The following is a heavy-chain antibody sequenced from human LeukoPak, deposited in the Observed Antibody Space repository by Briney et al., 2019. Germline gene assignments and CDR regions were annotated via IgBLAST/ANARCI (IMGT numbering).Heavy chain of an antibody. V-gene: IGHV3-23*01. CDR1: GFTVSSNY. CDR3: ARGGWSRPFDY. CDR2: ISGSGSST. D-gene: IGHD2-15*01. Sequence: GGSLRLSCAASGFTVSSNYVGWVRQAPGKGLEWVSAISGSGSSTHYTDSVKGRFTISRDNSKNTLYLQMNSLRAEDTAVYYCARGGWSRPFDYWGQGTLVTVSS. J-gene: IGHJ4*02.